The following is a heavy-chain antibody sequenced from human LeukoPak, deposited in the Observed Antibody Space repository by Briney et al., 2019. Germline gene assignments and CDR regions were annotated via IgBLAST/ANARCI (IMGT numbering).Heavy chain of an antibody. D-gene: IGHD1-26*01. CDR2: IKHDGSQK. CDR3: ARDVGGNLDY. J-gene: IGHJ4*02. CDR1: GFTFSTYW. Sequence: GGSPRLSCAASGFTFSTYWMAWVRQAPGKGLEWVANIKHDGSQKNYVDSVRGRFIISRDNDKNLLYLQMNSLRAEDTAVYHCARDVGGNLDYWGQGILVSVSS. V-gene: IGHV3-7*05.